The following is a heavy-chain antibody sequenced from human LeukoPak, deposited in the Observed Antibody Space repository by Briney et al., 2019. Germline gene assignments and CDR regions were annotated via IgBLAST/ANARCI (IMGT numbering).Heavy chain of an antibody. V-gene: IGHV3-23*01. CDR3: AKLSLGEMAYFDS. Sequence: GGSLRLSCAASGFIFSSYAMGWVRQAPGKGLEWVSSISVGGGDTFASDSVKGRFTTTRENSKNTLYLQMTGLRVEDTAVYFCAKLSLGEMAYFDSWGQGTLVTVSS. CDR1: GFIFSSYA. D-gene: IGHD3-16*01. CDR2: ISVGGGDT. J-gene: IGHJ4*02.